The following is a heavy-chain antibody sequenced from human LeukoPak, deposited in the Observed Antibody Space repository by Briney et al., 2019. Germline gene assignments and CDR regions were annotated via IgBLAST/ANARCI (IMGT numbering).Heavy chain of an antibody. CDR2: IYYSGST. D-gene: IGHD5-24*01. Sequence: PSETLSLTCTASGGSISSYYWSWIRQPPGKGLEWLGYIYYSGSTNYNPSLKSRVTISVDRSKNQFSLKLSSVTAADTAVYSCARGDVEMATIKASPLGYFQHWGQGTLVTVSS. J-gene: IGHJ1*01. CDR1: GGSISSYY. V-gene: IGHV4-59*12. CDR3: ARGDVEMATIKASPLGYFQH.